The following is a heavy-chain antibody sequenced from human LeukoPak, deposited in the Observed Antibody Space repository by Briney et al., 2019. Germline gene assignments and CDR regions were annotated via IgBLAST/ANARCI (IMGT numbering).Heavy chain of an antibody. CDR2: LYYSGSP. J-gene: IGHJ5*02. CDR3: AMQVGIYGDYNNWFDP. V-gene: IGHV4-59*08. D-gene: IGHD4-17*01. Sequence: SETLSLTCTASGGSISSNYWSWIRQPPGKGLEWVGYLYYSGSPNPNPSLKSRATMSLDSSKNQFSLGLTSVTAADMAVYYCAMQVGIYGDYNNWFDPWGQGARVTVSS. CDR1: GGSISSNY.